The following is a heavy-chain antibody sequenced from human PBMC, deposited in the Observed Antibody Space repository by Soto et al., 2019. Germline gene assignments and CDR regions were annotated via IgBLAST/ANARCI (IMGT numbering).Heavy chain of an antibody. CDR1: GGSFSSSSYY. J-gene: IGHJ4*02. D-gene: IGHD2-2*01. Sequence: QLQLQESGPGLVKPSETLSLTCTVSGGSFSSSSYYWGWIRQPPGKGLEWIGSIYYSGSTYYNPSLKSRVTISVDTSKNQFSLKLSSVTAADTAVYYCARHHPFIVVVPAAMPVLPPNFDYWGQGTLVTVSS. CDR2: IYYSGST. V-gene: IGHV4-39*01. CDR3: ARHHPFIVVVPAAMPVLPPNFDY.